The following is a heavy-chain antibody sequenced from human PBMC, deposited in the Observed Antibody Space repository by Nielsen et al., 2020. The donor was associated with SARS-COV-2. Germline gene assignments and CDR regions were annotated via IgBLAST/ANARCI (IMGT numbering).Heavy chain of an antibody. D-gene: IGHD3-22*01. CDR1: GYSISSGYY. J-gene: IGHJ5*02. Sequence: SETLSLTCTVSGYSISSGYYWGWIRQPPGKGLEWIGSIYHSGSTYYNPSLKSRVTISVDTSKNQFSLKLSSVTAADTAVYYCARGPGTNYYDSSGYYSGWFDPWGQGTLVTVSS. V-gene: IGHV4-38-2*02. CDR2: IYHSGST. CDR3: ARGPGTNYYDSSGYYSGWFDP.